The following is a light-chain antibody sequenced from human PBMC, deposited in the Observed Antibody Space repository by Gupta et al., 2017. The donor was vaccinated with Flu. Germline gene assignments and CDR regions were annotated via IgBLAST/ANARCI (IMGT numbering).Light chain of an antibody. CDR2: QDT. V-gene: IGLV3-1*01. J-gene: IGLJ2*01. CDR1: KLGDKF. CDR3: QTWDSSTVV. Sequence: SPGQTASITCSGHKLGDKFASWYQQAPGQSPVLVIYQDTKRPSGSPDRFSGSNSGDTATLTISGTQAMDEADYYCQTWDSSTVVFGGGTKLTVL.